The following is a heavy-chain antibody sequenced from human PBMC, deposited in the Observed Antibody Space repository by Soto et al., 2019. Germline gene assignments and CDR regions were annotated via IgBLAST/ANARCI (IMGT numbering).Heavy chain of an antibody. Sequence: GGSLRLSCASSGFTVSSNYMSWVRQAPGKGLEWVAVIYSGGSTYYADSVKGRFTISRDNSKNTLYLQMNSLRAEDTAVYYCSVTTPGWYFDLWGRGTLFTVSS. CDR1: GFTVSSNY. J-gene: IGHJ2*01. V-gene: IGHV3-53*01. CDR2: IYSGGST. D-gene: IGHD4-17*01. CDR3: SVTTPGWYFDL.